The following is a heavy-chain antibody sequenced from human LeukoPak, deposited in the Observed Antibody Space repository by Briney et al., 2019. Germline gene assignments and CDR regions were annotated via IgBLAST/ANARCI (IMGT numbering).Heavy chain of an antibody. CDR2: IRYTRSYSGTT. CDR3: VAEEYGTGSYYKSSV. V-gene: IGHV4-39*01. CDR1: AGSIGSDALY. J-gene: IGHJ4*02. D-gene: IGHD3-10*01. Sequence: PSETLSLTCIVSAGSIGSDALYWGWIRQSPGKGLEWIGSIRYTRSYSGTTYYNPSLESRVTVSTDRSKNLCSLKLTSVTAADTAVYYCVAEEYGTGSYYKSSVWGKGTLVTVSS.